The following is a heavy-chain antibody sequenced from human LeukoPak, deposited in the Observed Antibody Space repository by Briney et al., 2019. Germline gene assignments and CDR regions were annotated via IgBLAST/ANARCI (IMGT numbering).Heavy chain of an antibody. V-gene: IGHV3-30*02. D-gene: IGHD2-21*01. CDR3: ETYCGGDCQIHDAFDI. J-gene: IGHJ3*02. CDR1: GFTFSSYG. CDR2: IWYDGSNK. Sequence: GGSLRLSCAASGFTFSSYGMHWVRQAPGKGLEWVAVIWYDGSNKYYADSVKGRFTISRDNSKNTLYLQMNSLRAEDTAVYYCETYCGGDCQIHDAFDIWGQGTMVTVSS.